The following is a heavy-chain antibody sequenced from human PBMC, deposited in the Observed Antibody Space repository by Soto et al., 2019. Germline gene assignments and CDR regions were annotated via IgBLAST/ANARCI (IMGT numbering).Heavy chain of an antibody. D-gene: IGHD2-15*01. J-gene: IGHJ6*02. Sequence: QVQLQESGPGLVKPSGTLSLTCAVSGGSISSTNWWSWVRQAPGKGLEWSGEMFHSGSPNYNPSLKSRVTISVDESKNQISLRLTSVTAADTAVYYCARAPTPYYYYYGMDVWGQGTTVTVSS. CDR3: ARAPTPYYYYYGMDV. CDR2: MFHSGSP. V-gene: IGHV4-4*02. CDR1: GGSISSTNW.